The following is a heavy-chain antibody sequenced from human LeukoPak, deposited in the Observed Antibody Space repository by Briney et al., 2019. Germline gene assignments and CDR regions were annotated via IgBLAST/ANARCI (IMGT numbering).Heavy chain of an antibody. CDR3: ARGELGDSSGFSFFDY. CDR2: VIAIFGRV. D-gene: IGHD3-22*01. J-gene: IGHJ4*02. Sequence: SVKVSCKASRGTFSSYGISWVRQAPGQGLEWVGGVIAIFGRVKYGQKFQGRATITTDESTSTAYMELSSLTSEDTGVYYCARGELGDSSGFSFFDYWGQGTLVTVSS. CDR1: RGTFSSYG. V-gene: IGHV1-69*05.